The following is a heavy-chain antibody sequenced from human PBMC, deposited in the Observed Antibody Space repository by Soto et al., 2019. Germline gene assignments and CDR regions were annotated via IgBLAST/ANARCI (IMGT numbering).Heavy chain of an antibody. CDR1: GLTFSNYY. V-gene: IGHV3-7*01. Sequence: GGSLRLSCAASGLTFSNYYMSWVRQAQGKGLEWVANVNEDGSEKYYVDSVKGRFTVSRDNARNSLYLQMNSLRAEDTAVYYCAKWGGAGSDCWGQGTLVTVSS. CDR2: VNEDGSEK. J-gene: IGHJ4*02. D-gene: IGHD1-26*01. CDR3: AKWGGAGSDC.